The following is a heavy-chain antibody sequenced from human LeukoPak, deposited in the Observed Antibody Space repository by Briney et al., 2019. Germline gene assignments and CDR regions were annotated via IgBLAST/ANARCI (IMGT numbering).Heavy chain of an antibody. V-gene: IGHV4-61*01. Sequence: PSETLSLTCSVSGGSISSGPYFWSWIRQSPGQGLEWIGYIWPSGSTNYNPSLKSRVTISVDTSKNQFYLKLSSVTAADTAVYYCARAISSSWYYFDYWGQGTLVTVSS. CDR3: ARAISSSWYYFDY. CDR2: IWPSGST. CDR1: GGSISSGPYF. J-gene: IGHJ4*02. D-gene: IGHD6-13*01.